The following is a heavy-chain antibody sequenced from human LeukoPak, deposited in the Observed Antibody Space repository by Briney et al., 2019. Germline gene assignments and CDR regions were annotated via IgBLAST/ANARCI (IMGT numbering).Heavy chain of an antibody. Sequence: GGSLRLSCAASGFTFGSYWMTWVRQAPGKGLEWVANIKQDGSEKYYVDSVKGRFTISRDNGKNSLYLQMNSLTDEDTAVYYCARDPWDDNSGFPGDYWGQGSLVTVSS. CDR3: ARDPWDDNSGFPGDY. D-gene: IGHD3-22*01. J-gene: IGHJ4*02. V-gene: IGHV3-7*01. CDR1: GFTFGSYW. CDR2: IKQDGSEK.